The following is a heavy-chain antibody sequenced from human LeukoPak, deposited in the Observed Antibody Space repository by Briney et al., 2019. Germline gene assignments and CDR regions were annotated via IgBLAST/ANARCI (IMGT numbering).Heavy chain of an antibody. CDR1: GYTFTNYY. CDR2: INPRGGST. Sequence: ASVKVSCKASGYTFTNYYMHWVRQAPGQGLEWMGIINPRGGSTSYAQKFQGRVTMTRDTSTNTVYMDLSSLRSEDTAVYYCAREIGPVQLHLWGSAFDYWGQGTLVTVSS. V-gene: IGHV1-46*01. CDR3: AREIGPVQLHLWGSAFDY. J-gene: IGHJ4*02. D-gene: IGHD5-18*01.